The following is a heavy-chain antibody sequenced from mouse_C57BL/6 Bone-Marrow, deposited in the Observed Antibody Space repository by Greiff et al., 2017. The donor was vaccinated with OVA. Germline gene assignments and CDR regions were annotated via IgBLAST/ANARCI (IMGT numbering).Heavy chain of an antibody. Sequence: VQLQQPGAELVKPGASVKVSCKASGYTFTSYWMHWVKQRPGQGLEWIGRIHPSDSDTNYNQKFKGKATLTVDKSSSTAYMQLSGLTYEDSAVYYCAIGDYGYPWFAYWGQGTLVTVSA. J-gene: IGHJ3*01. CDR1: GYTFTSYW. V-gene: IGHV1-74*01. CDR3: AIGDYGYPWFAY. CDR2: IHPSDSDT. D-gene: IGHD2-2*01.